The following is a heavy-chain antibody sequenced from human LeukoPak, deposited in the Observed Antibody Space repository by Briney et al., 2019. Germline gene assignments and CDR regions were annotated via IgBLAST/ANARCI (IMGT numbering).Heavy chain of an antibody. CDR1: GFTFSSYS. CDR2: ITTSTSTT. V-gene: IGHV3-48*02. Sequence: GGSLRLSCAASGFTFSSYSMNWVRQAPGKGLEWVSYITTSTSTTYYADSVKGRFTISRDNAKNSLYLQMNSLRDEDTAVYYCARSETLDYWGQGTLVTVSS. J-gene: IGHJ4*02. CDR3: ARSETLDY.